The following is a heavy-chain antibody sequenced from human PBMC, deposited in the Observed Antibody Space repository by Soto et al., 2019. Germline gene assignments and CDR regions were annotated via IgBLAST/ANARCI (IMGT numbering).Heavy chain of an antibody. CDR2: ISASGGST. CDR3: ATSGLGTGRYFFHD. Sequence: EVQLLDSGGGLVQPGGSLRLSCVASGFTSSSCAMRWVRQAPGKGLEWVSGISASGGSTYYADSVKGRFTISRDNSKNTFYLQMNSLRAEDTAVYYCATSGLGTGRYFFHDWGQGTLVTVSS. D-gene: IGHD2-8*02. J-gene: IGHJ4*02. CDR1: GFTSSSCA. V-gene: IGHV3-23*01.